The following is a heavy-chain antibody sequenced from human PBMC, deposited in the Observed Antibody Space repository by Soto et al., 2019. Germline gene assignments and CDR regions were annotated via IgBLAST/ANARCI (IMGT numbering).Heavy chain of an antibody. J-gene: IGHJ4*02. CDR1: GYSFAGYW. Sequence: CLKLSCKGSGYSFAGYWITWVRQKPWKGLEWMGRIDPSDSQTYYSPSFRGHVTISVTKSITTVFLQWSSLRASDTAMYYCARQIYDSDTGPNFQYYFDSWGQGTPVTVS. CDR2: IDPSDSQT. V-gene: IGHV5-10-1*01. CDR3: ARQIYDSDTGPNFQYYFDS. D-gene: IGHD3-22*01.